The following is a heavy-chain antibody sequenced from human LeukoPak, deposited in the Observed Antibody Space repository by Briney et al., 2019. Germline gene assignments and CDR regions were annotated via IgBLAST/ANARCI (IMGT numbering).Heavy chain of an antibody. CDR2: IYWYDDT. J-gene: IGHJ3*02. D-gene: IGHD1-26*01. CDR1: GFSLRTSGMG. CDR3: ARMSGELLQSFDI. Sequence: SGPALVNPTRPLTLTCTFSGFSLRTSGMGVSWIRQPPEKALEWLARIYWYDDTYYITSLKTRLTISKDTSKNQVVLTMTNMDPVDTATYYCARMSGELLQSFDIWGQGTMVTVSS. V-gene: IGHV2-70*11.